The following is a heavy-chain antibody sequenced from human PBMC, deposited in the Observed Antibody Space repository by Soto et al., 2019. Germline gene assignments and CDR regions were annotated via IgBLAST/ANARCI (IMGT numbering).Heavy chain of an antibody. CDR1: GYTFTSYA. V-gene: IGHV1-3*01. Sequence: GASVKVSCKASGYTFTSYAMHWVRQAPGQRLEWMGWINAGNGNTKYSQKFQGRVTITRDTSASTAYMELSSLRSEDTAVYYCASGAVVVAESPTTWFDPWGQENLLTVSS. D-gene: IGHD2-15*01. J-gene: IGHJ5*02. CDR2: INAGNGNT. CDR3: ASGAVVVAESPTTWFDP.